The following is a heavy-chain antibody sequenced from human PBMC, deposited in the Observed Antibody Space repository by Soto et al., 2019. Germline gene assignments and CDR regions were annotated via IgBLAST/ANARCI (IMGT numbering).Heavy chain of an antibody. J-gene: IGHJ6*02. CDR1: GGTFSSYA. Sequence: QVQLVQSGAEVKKPGSSVKVSCKASGGTFSSYAISWVRQAPGQWLEWMGGIIPIFGTANYAQKCQGRVTITADEGTSTAYMELSSLRSEDTAGYYCARRYCSSTSCYFREDYYYGMDVWGQGTTVTVSS. CDR2: IIPIFGTA. CDR3: ARRYCSSTSCYFREDYYYGMDV. D-gene: IGHD2-2*01. V-gene: IGHV1-69*01.